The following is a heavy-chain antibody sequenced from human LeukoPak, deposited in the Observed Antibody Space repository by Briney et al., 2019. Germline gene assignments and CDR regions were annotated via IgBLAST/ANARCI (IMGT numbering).Heavy chain of an antibody. V-gene: IGHV1-46*01. CDR1: GYTFTSYY. J-gene: IGHJ5*02. D-gene: IGHD5-12*01. CDR2: INPSGGST. CDR3: ARTGVTTIAYNWFDP. Sequence: GASVKVSCKASGYTFTSYYMHWVRQAPGRGLEWMGIINPSGGSTSYAQKFQGRVTMTRDMSTSTVYMELSSLRSEDTAVYYCARTGVTTIAYNWFDPWGQGTLVTVSS.